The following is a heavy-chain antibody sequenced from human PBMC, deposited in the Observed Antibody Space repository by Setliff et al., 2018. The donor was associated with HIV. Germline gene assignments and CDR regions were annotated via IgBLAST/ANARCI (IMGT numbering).Heavy chain of an antibody. CDR1: GYTSTTYW. V-gene: IGHV5-51*01. CDR3: ARSPGGSGYFDY. Sequence: GESLKISCKGSGYTSTTYWIGWVRQMPGKGLEWMGIIYPDTSDTRCSPSLQGQVTMSADKSISTAYLQLISLRASDTAMYYCARSPGGSGYFDYWGQGTLVTV. D-gene: IGHD2-8*02. CDR2: IYPDTSDT. J-gene: IGHJ4*02.